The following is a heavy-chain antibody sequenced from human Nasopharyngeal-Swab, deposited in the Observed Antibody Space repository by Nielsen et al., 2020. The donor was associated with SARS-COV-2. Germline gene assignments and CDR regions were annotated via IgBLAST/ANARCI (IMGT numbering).Heavy chain of an antibody. V-gene: IGHV3-48*02. Sequence: IRQRPGKALEWLSYISTSGNTVYYADSVKGRFTISRDNAENSLYLQMNSLRDEDTAVYYCARDRWSGGIVVVPAAKDVWGKGTTVTVSS. CDR2: ISTSGNTV. CDR3: ARDRWSGGIVVVPAAKDV. J-gene: IGHJ6*03. D-gene: IGHD2-2*01.